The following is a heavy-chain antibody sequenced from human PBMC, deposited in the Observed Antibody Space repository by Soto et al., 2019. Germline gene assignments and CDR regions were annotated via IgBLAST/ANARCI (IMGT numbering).Heavy chain of an antibody. CDR3: ARSSIYDSSGYLFQH. D-gene: IGHD3-22*01. CDR1: GGTFSSYA. J-gene: IGHJ1*01. V-gene: IGHV1-69*13. Sequence: ASVKVSCKASGGTFSSYAISWVRQAPGQGLEWMGGIIPIFGTANYAQKFQGRVTITADESTSTAYMELSSLRSEDTAVYYCARSSIYDSSGYLFQHWGQGTLVTVSS. CDR2: IIPIFGTA.